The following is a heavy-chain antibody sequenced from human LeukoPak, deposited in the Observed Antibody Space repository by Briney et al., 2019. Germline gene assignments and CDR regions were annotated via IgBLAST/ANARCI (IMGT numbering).Heavy chain of an antibody. D-gene: IGHD1-26*01. CDR3: ARDGRTIVGATTVHYYYGMDV. J-gene: IGHJ6*02. CDR2: ISAYNGNT. V-gene: IGHV1-18*01. Sequence: GASVKVSCKASGYTFTSYGISWVRQAPGQGLEWMGWISAYNGNTNYAQKLQGRVTMTTDTSTSTAYMELRSLRSDDTAVYYCARDGRTIVGATTVHYYYGMDVWGQGTTVTVSS. CDR1: GYTFTSYG.